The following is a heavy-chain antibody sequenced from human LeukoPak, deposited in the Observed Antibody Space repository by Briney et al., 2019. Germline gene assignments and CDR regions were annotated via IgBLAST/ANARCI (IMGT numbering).Heavy chain of an antibody. Sequence: GGSLRLSCTVSGFTVSSNSMSWVRQAPGKGLEWVSFIYSDNTHYSDSVKGRFTISRDNSKNTLYLQMTSLRAEDTAVYYCARGGSYLSAFDIWGQGTMVTVSS. CDR3: ARGGSYLSAFDI. CDR1: GFTVSSNS. V-gene: IGHV3-53*01. J-gene: IGHJ3*02. CDR2: IYSDNT. D-gene: IGHD1-26*01.